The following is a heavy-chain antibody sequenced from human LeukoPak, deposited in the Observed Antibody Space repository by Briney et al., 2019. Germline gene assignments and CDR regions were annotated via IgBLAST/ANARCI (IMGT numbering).Heavy chain of an antibody. CDR1: GGSFSGYY. CDR3: ARGAVPVRGLYYYYYGMDV. Sequence: KPSETLSLTCAVYGGSFSGYYWSWIRQPPGKGLEWIGEINHSGRTNYNPSLKSRVTISVDTSKNQFSLKLSSVTAADTAVYYCARGAVPVRGLYYYYYGMDVLGQGTTVTVSS. V-gene: IGHV4-34*01. CDR2: INHSGRT. J-gene: IGHJ6*02. D-gene: IGHD3-10*01.